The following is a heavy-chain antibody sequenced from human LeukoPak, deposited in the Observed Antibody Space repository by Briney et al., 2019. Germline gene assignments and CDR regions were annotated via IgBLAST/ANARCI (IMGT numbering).Heavy chain of an antibody. J-gene: IGHJ6*03. CDR1: GGTFSNYA. D-gene: IGHD2-2*01. V-gene: IGHV1-8*03. CDR3: ARGRASTTAGDYYYYYMDV. CDR2: MNPNSGNT. Sequence: ASVKVSCKASGGTFSNYAINWVRQATGQGLEWMGWMNPNSGNTGYAQKFQGRVTITRNTSISTAYMELSSLRSEDTAVYYCARGRASTTAGDYYYYYMDVWGKGTTVTVSS.